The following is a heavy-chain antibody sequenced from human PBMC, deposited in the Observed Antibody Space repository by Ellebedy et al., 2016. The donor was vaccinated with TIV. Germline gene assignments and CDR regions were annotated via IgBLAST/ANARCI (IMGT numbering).Heavy chain of an antibody. CDR2: INVNTGAT. Sequence: ASVKVSCKASGYTFTSYYMHWVRQAPGQGLEWVGRINVNTGATNYAQNFQGWVTMTRDTSISTAYLELTTLKSDDTAVYYCARGQSFQYWLNLDYWGQGTLVTVSS. V-gene: IGHV1-2*04. D-gene: IGHD2-8*02. J-gene: IGHJ4*02. CDR1: GYTFTSYY. CDR3: ARGQSFQYWLNLDY.